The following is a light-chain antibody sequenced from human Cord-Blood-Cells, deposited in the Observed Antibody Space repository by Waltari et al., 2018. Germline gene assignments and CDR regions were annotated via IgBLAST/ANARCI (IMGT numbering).Light chain of an antibody. CDR1: QSISSY. Sequence: DIQMTQFPSCLSASVGDRVTITCRASQSISSYLNWYQQKPGKAPKLLIYAASSLQSGVPSRFSGSGSGTDFTLTISSLQPEDFATYYCQQSYSTPITFGQGTRLEIK. V-gene: IGKV1-39*01. CDR3: QQSYSTPIT. CDR2: AAS. J-gene: IGKJ5*01.